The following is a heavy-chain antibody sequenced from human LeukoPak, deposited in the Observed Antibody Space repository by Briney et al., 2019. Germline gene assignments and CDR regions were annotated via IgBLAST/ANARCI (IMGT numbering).Heavy chain of an antibody. CDR2: IYYSGST. Sequence: PSETLSLTCTVSGGSISSYYWSWIRQPPGKGLEWIGYIYYSGSTNYNPSLKSRVTISVDTSKNQFSLKLSSVTAADTAVYYCARGPYYNFWSGYPYNDYWGQGTLVTVSS. CDR1: GGSISSYY. CDR3: ARGPYYNFWSGYPYNDY. V-gene: IGHV4-59*01. J-gene: IGHJ4*02. D-gene: IGHD3-3*01.